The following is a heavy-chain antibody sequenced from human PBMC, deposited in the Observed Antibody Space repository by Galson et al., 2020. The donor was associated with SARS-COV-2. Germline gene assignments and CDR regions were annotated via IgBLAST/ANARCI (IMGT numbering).Heavy chain of an antibody. D-gene: IGHD3-10*01. CDR3: AKEFGSGSYFSRNFYYNGLDV. V-gene: IGHV4-4*02. CDR1: GDSISSSNW. J-gene: IGHJ6*02. Sequence: ASETLSLTCAVSGDSISSSNWWIWVRQAPGKGLEWIGEIFHSGSTNYNPSLKSRVTISVDKSKNQFSLKLSSVTAADTAVYYCAKEFGSGSYFSRNFYYNGLDVWGQGTTVTVSS. CDR2: IFHSGST.